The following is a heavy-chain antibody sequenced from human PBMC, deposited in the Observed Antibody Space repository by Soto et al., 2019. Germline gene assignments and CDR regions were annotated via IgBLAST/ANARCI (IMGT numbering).Heavy chain of an antibody. CDR3: AREKSGMVRGSRPHAFDI. CDR1: GGSISSYY. V-gene: IGHV4-59*12. CDR2: INHSGST. J-gene: IGHJ3*02. Sequence: SETLSLTCTVAGGSISSYYWSWIRQPPGKGLELIGYINHSGSTNYNPSLKSRVTISVDTSKNQFSLKLSSVTAADTAVYYCAREKSGMVRGSRPHAFDIWGQGTMVTVSS. D-gene: IGHD3-10*01.